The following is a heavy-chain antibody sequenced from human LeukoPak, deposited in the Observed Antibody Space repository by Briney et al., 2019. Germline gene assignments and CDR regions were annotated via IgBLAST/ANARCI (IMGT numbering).Heavy chain of an antibody. J-gene: IGHJ4*02. Sequence: AETLSLTCTVSGGSISSYYWSWLPQPPGKGLEWIGYIYYSGSTNYNPSLKSRVTISVDTSKNQFSLKLSSVTAADTAVYYCARGKIAVAGIGDYWGQGTLVTVSS. V-gene: IGHV4-59*01. CDR2: IYYSGST. CDR3: ARGKIAVAGIGDY. D-gene: IGHD6-19*01. CDR1: GGSISSYY.